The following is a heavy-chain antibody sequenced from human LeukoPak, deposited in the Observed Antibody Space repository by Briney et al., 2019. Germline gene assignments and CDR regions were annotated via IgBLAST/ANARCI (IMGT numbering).Heavy chain of an antibody. CDR3: ARYYSGWYYFDY. Sequence: SVKVSCKASGGTFSSYAISWVRQAPGQGLEWMGGIIPIFGTSNYAQKFQGRVTITADESTSTAYMELSSLRSEDTAVYYCARYYSGWYYFDYWGQGILVTVSS. D-gene: IGHD6-19*01. J-gene: IGHJ4*02. CDR1: GGTFSSYA. CDR2: IIPIFGTS. V-gene: IGHV1-69*13.